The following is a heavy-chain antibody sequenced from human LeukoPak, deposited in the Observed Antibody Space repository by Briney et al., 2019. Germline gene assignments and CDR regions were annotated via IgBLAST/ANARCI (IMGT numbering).Heavy chain of an antibody. D-gene: IGHD3-22*01. CDR1: GFTSSSYG. CDR3: ARGDYYDSSGYYRD. CDR2: ISYDGSNK. Sequence: GRSLRLSCAASGFTSSSYGMHWVRQAPGKGLEWVAVISYDGSNKYYADSVKGRFTISRDNSKNTLYLQMNSLRAEDTAVYYCARGDYYDSSGYYRDWGQGTLVTVSS. V-gene: IGHV3-30*03. J-gene: IGHJ4*02.